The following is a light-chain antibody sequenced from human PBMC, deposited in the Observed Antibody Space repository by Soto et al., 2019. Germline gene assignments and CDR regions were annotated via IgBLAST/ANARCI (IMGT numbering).Light chain of an antibody. J-gene: IGKJ4*01. CDR3: QQARSFPLT. CDR2: SAS. CDR1: QAISSC. Sequence: DIQMTQSPSSVSASVGDRVTITCRASQAISSCLAWYQQKPGRAPKLLIYSASSLQNGAPSRFTGSGSGTDFTLTITSLQPDDTAIYYCQQARSFPLTFGGGTKVEIK. V-gene: IGKV1-12*01.